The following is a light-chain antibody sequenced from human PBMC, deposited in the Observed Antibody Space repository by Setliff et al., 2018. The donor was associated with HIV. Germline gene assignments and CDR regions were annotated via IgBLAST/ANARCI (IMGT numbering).Light chain of an antibody. CDR2: DVR. V-gene: IGLV2-14*03. J-gene: IGLJ1*01. CDR3: GSYTSTNTRV. CDR1: SGDVGAYNY. Sequence: SVLTQSASVSGTPGQSITISCTGTSGDVGAYNYVSWYQQHPGKAPKLLIYDVRNRPSGVSNRFSGSKSGNTASLTISGLQPEDEADYYCGSYTSTNTRVFGTGTKV.